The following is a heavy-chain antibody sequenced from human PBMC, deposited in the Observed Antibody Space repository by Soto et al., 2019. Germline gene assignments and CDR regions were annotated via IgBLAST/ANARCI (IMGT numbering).Heavy chain of an antibody. CDR1: GGSISSGGYY. Sequence: PSETLSLTCTVSGGSISSGGYYWSWIRQHPGKGLEWIGYIYYSGSTYYNPSLKSRVTISVDTSKNQFSLKLSSVTAADTAVYYCARLPLMGIAAGTYYYYYGMDVWGQGTTVTVSS. J-gene: IGHJ6*02. CDR2: IYYSGST. V-gene: IGHV4-31*03. CDR3: ARLPLMGIAAGTYYYYYGMDV. D-gene: IGHD6-13*01.